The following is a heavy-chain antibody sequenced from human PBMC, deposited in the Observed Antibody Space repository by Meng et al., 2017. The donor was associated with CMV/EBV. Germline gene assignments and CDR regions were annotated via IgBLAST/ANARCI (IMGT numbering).Heavy chain of an antibody. V-gene: IGHV5-51*01. CDR2: IYPGDSDT. J-gene: IGHJ5*02. Sequence: GGSLRLSCKGSGYSFTSYWIGWVRQMPGKGLEWMGIIYPGDSDTRYSPSFQGQVTISADKSISTAYLQWSSLKASDTAMYYCARAGRSYYDFWSGYSNLFDPWGQGTLVPSPQ. CDR3: ARAGRSYYDFWSGYSNLFDP. D-gene: IGHD3-3*01. CDR1: GYSFTSYW.